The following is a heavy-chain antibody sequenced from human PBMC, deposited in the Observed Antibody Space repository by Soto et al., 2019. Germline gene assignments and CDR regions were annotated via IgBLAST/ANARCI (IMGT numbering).Heavy chain of an antibody. J-gene: IGHJ4*02. D-gene: IGHD6-19*01. CDR2: ISGSGDST. Sequence: GGSLRLSCAASGFTFSSYAMSWVRQAPGKGLEWVSAISGSGDSTYYADSVKGRFTISRDNSKNTLYLQMNSLRAEDTAEYYWATDSSVNRWFYWGQGTLVTVSS. V-gene: IGHV3-23*01. CDR1: GFTFSSYA. CDR3: ATDSSVNRWFY.